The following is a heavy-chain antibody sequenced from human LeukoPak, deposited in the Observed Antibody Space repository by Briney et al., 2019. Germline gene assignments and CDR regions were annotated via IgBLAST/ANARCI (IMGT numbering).Heavy chain of an antibody. D-gene: IGHD3-10*01. J-gene: IGHJ4*02. V-gene: IGHV3-30*04. CDR1: GFTFSSYA. Sequence: GRSLRLSCAASGFTFSSYAMHWVRQAPGKGLEWVAVISYDGSNKYYADSVKGRFTISRDNSKYTLYLQMNSLRAEDTAVYYCARDPRPTSLLWFGELYAPFDYWGQGTLVTVSS. CDR3: ARDPRPTSLLWFGELYAPFDY. CDR2: ISYDGSNK.